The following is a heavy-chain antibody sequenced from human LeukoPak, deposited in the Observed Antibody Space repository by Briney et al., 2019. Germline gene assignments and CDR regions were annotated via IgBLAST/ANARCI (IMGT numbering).Heavy chain of an antibody. CDR3: ARSGRGVDSFYFYMDV. D-gene: IGHD3-10*01. V-gene: IGHV3-7*01. CDR1: GFTFSQYW. J-gene: IGHJ6*03. CDR2: IKHDGSEKQYGSEK. Sequence: GGSLRLSCAASGFTFSQYWMSWVRQAPGKGLEGVANIKHDGSEKQYGSEKNYVDPVKGRFTISRDNAKNSLYLQMNSLRAEDTAVYYCARSGRGVDSFYFYMDVWGKGTTVTVSS.